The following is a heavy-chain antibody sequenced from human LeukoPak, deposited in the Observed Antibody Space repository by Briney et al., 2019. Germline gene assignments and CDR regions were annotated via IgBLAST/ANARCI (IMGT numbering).Heavy chain of an antibody. Sequence: SETLSLTCTVSGGSISSSSYYWGWIRQPPGKGLEWIGSIYYSGNTYYNPSLKSRVSISVDTSDNQFSLKLSSVTAADTAVYYCARQPKSCARGVFITGKACWFDPWGQGTLDTVSS. V-gene: IGHV4-39*01. J-gene: IGHJ5*02. D-gene: IGHD3-10*01. CDR1: GGSISSSSYY. CDR3: ARQPKSCARGVFITGKACWFDP. CDR2: IYYSGNT.